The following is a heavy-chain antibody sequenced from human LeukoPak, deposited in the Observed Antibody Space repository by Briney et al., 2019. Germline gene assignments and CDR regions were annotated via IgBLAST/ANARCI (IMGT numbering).Heavy chain of an antibody. Sequence: GASVKVSCKASGYTFTSYGISWVRQAPGQGLEWMGWINPNSGGTNYAQKFQGRVTITSDTSISTAYMELSRLRSDDTAVYYCARTTYITSSDYWGQGTLVTVSS. V-gene: IGHV1-2*02. D-gene: IGHD3-16*01. J-gene: IGHJ4*02. CDR1: GYTFTSYG. CDR2: INPNSGGT. CDR3: ARTTYITSSDY.